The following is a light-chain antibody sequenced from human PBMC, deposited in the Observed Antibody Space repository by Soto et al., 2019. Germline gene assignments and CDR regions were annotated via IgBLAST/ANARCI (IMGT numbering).Light chain of an antibody. CDR1: QSISTW. CDR2: AAS. J-gene: IGKJ5*01. Sequence: GDRVTITCRASQSISTWLAWYQQKPGKAPKLLIYAASTLENGVPTRFSGTGSETEFTLTVSSLQPDDSATYYCQHYNDYITFCQGTRLEIK. V-gene: IGKV1-5*01. CDR3: QHYNDYIT.